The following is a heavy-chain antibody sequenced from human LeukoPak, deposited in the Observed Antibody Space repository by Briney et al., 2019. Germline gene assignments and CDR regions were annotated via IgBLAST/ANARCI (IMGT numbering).Heavy chain of an antibody. Sequence: SETLSLTCAVYSGSFSGYYWSWIRQPPGKGLDWIGEINHSGSTNYNPSLKSRVTISVDTSKNQFSLKLSSVTAADTAVYYCARGGVQQLVSYFDYWGQGTLVTVSS. CDR2: INHSGST. CDR1: SGSFSGYY. D-gene: IGHD6-13*01. J-gene: IGHJ4*02. V-gene: IGHV4-34*01. CDR3: ARGGVQQLVSYFDY.